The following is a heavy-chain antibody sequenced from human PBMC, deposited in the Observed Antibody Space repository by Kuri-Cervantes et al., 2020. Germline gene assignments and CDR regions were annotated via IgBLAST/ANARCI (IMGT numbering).Heavy chain of an antibody. V-gene: IGHV3-48*04. CDR2: ISSSGSTI. Sequence: ESLKISCAASGFTLSSYSMNWVRPAPGKGLEWGSYISSSGSTIYYADSVKGRFTISRDNAKNSLYLQMNNLRAEDTAVYYCARDLAVTTEYWFDPWGQGTLVTVSS. CDR1: GFTLSSYS. CDR3: ARDLAVTTEYWFDP. D-gene: IGHD4-17*01. J-gene: IGHJ5*02.